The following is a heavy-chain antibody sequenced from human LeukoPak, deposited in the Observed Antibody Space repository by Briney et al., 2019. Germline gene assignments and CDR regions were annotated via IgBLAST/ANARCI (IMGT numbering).Heavy chain of an antibody. D-gene: IGHD3-10*01. CDR1: GFTFSSYG. J-gene: IGHJ5*02. CDR3: AKDLMRDRWFGES. CDR2: IRYDGNDK. Sequence: GGSLRLSCAASGFTFSSYGMSWVRQAPGKGLEWVSFIRYDGNDKFHADSVKGRFTISRDTSRNTLYLQMNSLRAEDTAVYYCAKDLMRDRWFGESWGQGTLVTVSS. V-gene: IGHV3-30*02.